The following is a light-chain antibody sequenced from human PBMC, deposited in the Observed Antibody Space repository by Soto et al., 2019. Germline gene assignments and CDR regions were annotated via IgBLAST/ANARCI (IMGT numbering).Light chain of an antibody. CDR3: CRYAVTAYV. CDR2: DVS. CDR1: SSDVGGYNF. J-gene: IGLJ1*01. V-gene: IGLV2-11*01. Sequence: QSALTQPRSVSGSPGQSVTISCTGTSSDVGGYNFVSWYQQHPGKAPKLMIYDVSKRPSGVPDRCSGSKSGNTASLTISGLQAEYQAEYYCCRYAVTAYVFGAGTKVTVL.